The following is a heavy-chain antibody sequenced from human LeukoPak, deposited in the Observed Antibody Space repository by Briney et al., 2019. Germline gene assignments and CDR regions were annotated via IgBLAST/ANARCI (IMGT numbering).Heavy chain of an antibody. J-gene: IGHJ4*02. CDR1: GFTFSSYS. CDR2: ISSSSSYI. V-gene: IGHV3-21*04. CDR3: AKDYYGSGSYRHFDQ. Sequence: GGSLRLSCAASGFTFSSYSMNWVRQAPGKGLEWVSSISSSSSYIYYADSVKGRFTISRDNSKNTLYLQMNSLRAEDTAVYYCAKDYYGSGSYRHFDQWGQGTLVTVSS. D-gene: IGHD3-10*01.